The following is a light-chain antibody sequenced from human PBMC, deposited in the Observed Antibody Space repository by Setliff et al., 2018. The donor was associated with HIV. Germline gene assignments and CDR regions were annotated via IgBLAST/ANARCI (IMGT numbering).Light chain of an antibody. CDR3: SSYTSSTTPYV. CDR1: TSDFSDYNY. Sequence: QSVLTQPASVSASPGQSITISCTGTTSDFSDYNYVSWYQQHPGKAPKLIIYDVTYRPSGVSSRFSASKSGDTASLTISGLQTEDEADYFCSSYTSSTTPYVFGTGTKVTVL. J-gene: IGLJ1*01. V-gene: IGLV2-14*03. CDR2: DVT.